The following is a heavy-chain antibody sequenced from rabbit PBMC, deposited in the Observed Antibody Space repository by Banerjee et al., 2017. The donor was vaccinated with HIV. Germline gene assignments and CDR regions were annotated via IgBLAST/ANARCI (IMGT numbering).Heavy chain of an antibody. D-gene: IGHD6-1*01. CDR3: ARRAGYADYAYASNL. V-gene: IGHV1S45*01. Sequence: QEQLEESGGDLVKPEGSLTLTCTASGFSFSSSYYMCWVRQAPGKGLEWIGCIDAGNSGSTYYASWAKGRFTISKASSTTVTLQMTSLTAADTATYFCARRAGYADYAYASNLWGPGTLVTVS. CDR2: IDAGNSGST. CDR1: GFSFSSSYY. J-gene: IGHJ4*01.